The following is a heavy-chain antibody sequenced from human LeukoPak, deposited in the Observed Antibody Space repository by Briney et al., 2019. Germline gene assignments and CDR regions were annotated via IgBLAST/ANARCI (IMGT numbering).Heavy chain of an antibody. Sequence: SETLSLTCTVSGGSISSSSYYWGWIRQPPGKGLEWIGSIYYSGSTYYNPSLKSRVTISVDTSKNQFSLKLSSVTAADTAVYYCARVAAQFYGDYAIDYWGQGTLVTVSS. J-gene: IGHJ4*02. D-gene: IGHD4-17*01. CDR3: ARVAAQFYGDYAIDY. CDR1: GGSISSSSYY. V-gene: IGHV4-39*07. CDR2: IYYSGST.